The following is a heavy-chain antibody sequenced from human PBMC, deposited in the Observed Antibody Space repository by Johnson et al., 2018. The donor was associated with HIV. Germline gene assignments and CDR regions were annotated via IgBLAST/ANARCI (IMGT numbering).Heavy chain of an antibody. V-gene: IGHV3-30*04. D-gene: IGHD1-1*01. CDR2: ISYDGSNK. Sequence: QVHLVESGGGVVQPGRSLIIHCEVSEFTFMNYAMHWVRLAPGKGLQWVAVISYDGSNKYYADSVKGRFTISRDNSKNTLYLQMNSLRAEDTAVYYCARGFLTGTPSDAFDIWGQGTMVTVSS. CDR3: ARGFLTGTPSDAFDI. CDR1: EFTFMNYA. J-gene: IGHJ3*02.